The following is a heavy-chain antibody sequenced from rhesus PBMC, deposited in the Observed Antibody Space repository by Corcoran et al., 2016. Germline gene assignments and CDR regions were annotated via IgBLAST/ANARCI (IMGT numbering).Heavy chain of an antibody. D-gene: IGHD6-31*01. V-gene: IGHV4-122*02. CDR1: GGSIRSGHYY. CDR3: ARAEGYSSGWYYFDY. J-gene: IGHJ4*01. Sequence: VQLQESGPGLVKPSEPLSLTCSASGGSIRSGHYYWSWIRQPPGSGLAWIGDITYSGSTSYNPARKSRVTISRDTSKNQFSLKLSSVTAADTAVYYCARAEGYSSGWYYFDYWGQGVLVTVSS. CDR2: ITYSGST.